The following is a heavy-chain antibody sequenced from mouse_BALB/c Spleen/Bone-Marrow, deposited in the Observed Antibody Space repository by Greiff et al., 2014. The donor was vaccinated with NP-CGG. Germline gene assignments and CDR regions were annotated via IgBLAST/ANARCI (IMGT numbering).Heavy chain of an antibody. V-gene: IGHV14-3*02. CDR2: IDPANGNT. CDR1: GFNIKDTY. D-gene: IGHD2-1*01. J-gene: IGHJ3*01. CDR3: ARNDNYGAWFAY. Sequence: EVKLVESGAELVKPGASVKLSCTASGFNIKDTYMHWVKQRPEQGLEWIGRIDPANGNTKYDPKFQGKATITADTSSNTAYLQLSSLTSEDTAVYYCARNDNYGAWFAYWGQGTLVTVSA.